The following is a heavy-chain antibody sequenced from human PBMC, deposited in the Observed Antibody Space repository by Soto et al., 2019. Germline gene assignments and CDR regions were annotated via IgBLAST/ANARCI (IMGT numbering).Heavy chain of an antibody. CDR1: GYTFTIYG. Sequence: GASVKVSCKASGYTFTIYGISCVRQAPVQWLDGMGCISAYNGNTNYAQKLQGRVTMTTDTSTSTAYMELRSLRSDDTAVYYCARGGGYCSSTSCYIKFDYGMDVWGQGTTVTVSS. CDR3: ARGGGYCSSTSCYIKFDYGMDV. J-gene: IGHJ6*02. CDR2: ISAYNGNT. V-gene: IGHV1-18*01. D-gene: IGHD2-2*02.